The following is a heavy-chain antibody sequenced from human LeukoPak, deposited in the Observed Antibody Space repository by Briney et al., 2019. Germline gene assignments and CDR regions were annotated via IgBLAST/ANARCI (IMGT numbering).Heavy chain of an antibody. J-gene: IGHJ4*02. CDR3: AREIDWNGPVDY. D-gene: IGHD1-1*01. CDR2: INPNSGGT. CDR1: GYTFTGYY. Sequence: ASVKVSCKASGYTFTGYYMHWVRQAPGQGLEWMGWINPNSGGTNYAQKFQGRVTMTRDTSISTACMELSRLRSDDTAVYYCAREIDWNGPVDYWGQGTLVTVSS. V-gene: IGHV1-2*02.